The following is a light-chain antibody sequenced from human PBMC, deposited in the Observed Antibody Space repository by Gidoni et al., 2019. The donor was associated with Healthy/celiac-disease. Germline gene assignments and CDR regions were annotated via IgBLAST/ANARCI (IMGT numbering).Light chain of an antibody. CDR1: QIISSW. V-gene: IGKV1-5*03. CDR3: QQYNSYPCT. CDR2: KSS. Sequence: DIQMTQSPSTLSASVGARVTITCRASQIISSWLAWYQQKPGKAPKLLIYKSSSLESGAPSRFSGSGSGTDFTLTISSLQPDDFATYYCQQYNSYPCTFGQXTKLEIK. J-gene: IGKJ2*02.